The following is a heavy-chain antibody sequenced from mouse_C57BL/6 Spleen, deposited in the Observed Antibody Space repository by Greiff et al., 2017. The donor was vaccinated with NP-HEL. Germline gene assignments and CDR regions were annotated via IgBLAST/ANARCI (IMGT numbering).Heavy chain of an antibody. J-gene: IGHJ2*01. Sequence: QVQLKQPGAELVMPGASVKLSCKASGYTFTSYWMHWVKQRPGQGLEWIGEIDPSDSYTNYNQKFKGKSTLTVDKSSSTAYMQLSSLTSEDSAVYYCARCDYYGSTYFDYWGQGTTLTVSS. D-gene: IGHD1-1*01. CDR3: ARCDYYGSTYFDY. CDR1: GYTFTSYW. CDR2: IDPSDSYT. V-gene: IGHV1-69*01.